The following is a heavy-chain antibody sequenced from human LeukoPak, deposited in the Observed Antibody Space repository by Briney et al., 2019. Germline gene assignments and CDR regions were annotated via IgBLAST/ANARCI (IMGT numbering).Heavy chain of an antibody. CDR1: GFTFSNYW. J-gene: IGHJ4*02. CDR2: IKQDGSEK. Sequence: GGSLRLSCAASGFTFSNYWMSWVRQGPGKGLEWVANIKQDGSEKYYVGSVKGRFSISRDDTKNSLYLQLNSLRAEDTAVYYCAREGLRFLEWSSYYFDYWGLGTLVTASS. V-gene: IGHV3-7*01. D-gene: IGHD3-3*01. CDR3: AREGLRFLEWSSYYFDY.